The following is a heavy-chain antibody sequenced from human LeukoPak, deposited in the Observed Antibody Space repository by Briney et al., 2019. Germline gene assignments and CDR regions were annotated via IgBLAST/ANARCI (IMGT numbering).Heavy chain of an antibody. CDR2: TYHNGST. V-gene: IGHV4-4*02. CDR1: GGSISGSNW. D-gene: IGHD3-3*01. Sequence: SETLSLTCAVSGGSISGSNWWSWVRQPPGKGLVWIGDTYHNGSTNYNPSLKSRVTILVDKSKNQFSLKLGSVTAADTAVYYCAASTTIFGVVLHYWGQGTLVTVSS. CDR3: AASTTIFGVVLHY. J-gene: IGHJ4*02.